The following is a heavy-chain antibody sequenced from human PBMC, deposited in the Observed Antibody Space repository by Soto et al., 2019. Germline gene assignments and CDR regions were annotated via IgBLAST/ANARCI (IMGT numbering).Heavy chain of an antibody. CDR3: AGAPVGGYGSNWSYYQSHMDV. CDR1: GVSVSSAGYY. CDR2: IPPSGSA. Sequence: QVQLQESGPGLVEPSQTLSLTCTVSGVSVSSAGYYWSWIRQHPGKGLEWIGNIPPSGSAHYNPSLQYLFSISADTSEILFSLKMTSVTAADTARYYCAGAPVGGYGSNWSYYQSHMDVWGKGTTATVSS. D-gene: IGHD6-13*01. V-gene: IGHV4-31*01. J-gene: IGHJ6*03.